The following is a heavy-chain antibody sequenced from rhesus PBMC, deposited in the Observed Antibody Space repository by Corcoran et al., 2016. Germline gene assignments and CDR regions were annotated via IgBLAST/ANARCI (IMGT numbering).Heavy chain of an antibody. V-gene: IGHV4S7*01. CDR1: GGSISDTYY. D-gene: IGHD5-24*01. CDR3: AREGTVSYFDH. J-gene: IGHJ4*01. Sequence: QVQLQESGPGLVKPSETLSLTCAVSGGSISDTYYWNWIRQPPGKGLEWIGNIYGSRGSTYYNPALKSRVTISKDTSQNQFSLKLSAVTAADTAVYFCAREGTVSYFDHWGQGVLVTVSS. CDR2: IYGSRGST.